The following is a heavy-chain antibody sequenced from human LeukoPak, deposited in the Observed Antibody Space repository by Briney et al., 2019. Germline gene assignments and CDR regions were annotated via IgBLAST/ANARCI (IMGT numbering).Heavy chain of an antibody. D-gene: IGHD3-22*01. CDR3: ARGGPYYYDSSGYSSFDY. Sequence: GGSLRLSCAASGFTFSSYAMSWVRQAPGKGLEWVSGITGSGSGTYYADSVKGRFTISRDNAKNSLYLQMNSLRAEDTALYYCARGGPYYYDSSGYSSFDYWGQGTLVTVSS. CDR2: ITGSGSGT. CDR1: GFTFSSYA. J-gene: IGHJ4*02. V-gene: IGHV3-23*01.